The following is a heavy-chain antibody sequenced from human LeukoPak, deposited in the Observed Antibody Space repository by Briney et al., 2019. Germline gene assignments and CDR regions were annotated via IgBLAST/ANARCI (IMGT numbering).Heavy chain of an antibody. CDR2: IYYSGST. CDR3: ARLGPYDAFDI. V-gene: IGHV4-59*01. Sequence: PSETLSLTCTVSGGSISSYYWSWIRQPPGKGLEWIGYIYYSGSTNYNPSLKSRVTISVDTSENQFSLKLSSVTAADTAVYYCARLGPYDAFDIWGQGTMVTVSS. J-gene: IGHJ3*02. CDR1: GGSISSYY. D-gene: IGHD3-16*01.